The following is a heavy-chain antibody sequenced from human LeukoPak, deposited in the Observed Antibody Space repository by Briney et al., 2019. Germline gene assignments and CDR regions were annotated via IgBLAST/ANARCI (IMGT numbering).Heavy chain of an antibody. CDR2: ISSSSSYT. J-gene: IGHJ3*02. D-gene: IGHD4-23*01. CDR1: GFTFSDYY. CDR3: ARATTTVVTPGAFDI. Sequence: GGSLRLSCAASGFTFSDYYMSWIRQAPGKGLEWVSCISSSSSYTNYADSVKGRFTISRDNAKNSLYLQMNSLRAEDTAVYYCARATTTVVTPGAFDIWGQGTMVTVSS. V-gene: IGHV3-11*05.